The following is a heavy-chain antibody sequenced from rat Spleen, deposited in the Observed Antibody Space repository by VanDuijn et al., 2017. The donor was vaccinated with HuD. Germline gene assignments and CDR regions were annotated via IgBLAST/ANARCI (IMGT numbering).Heavy chain of an antibody. CDR1: GFTFSDYN. CDR2: ISTGGDTT. V-gene: IGHV5S13*01. Sequence: EVQVVESGGGLVQSKESLKISCAASGFTFSDYNMAWVRQAPKKGLEWVASISTGGDTTHYRHSVKGRFTISRDNVKNTQYLQMDSLRSEDTATYYCARLGYNPFDSWGQGVMVTVSS. J-gene: IGHJ2*01. D-gene: IGHD1-5*01. CDR3: ARLGYNPFDS.